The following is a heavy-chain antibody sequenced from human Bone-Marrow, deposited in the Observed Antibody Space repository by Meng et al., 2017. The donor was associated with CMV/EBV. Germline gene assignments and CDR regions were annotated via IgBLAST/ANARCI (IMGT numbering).Heavy chain of an antibody. V-gene: IGHV3-7*04. CDR2: INPDGSEK. D-gene: IGHD3-10*01. Sequence: GGSLRLSCDVSGFTFSSYWFSWVRQAPEKGLEWVANINPDGSEKYYLDSVKGRFTIFRDNAKNSLYLQVNSLRVEDMAVYYCATDTARVRGYWGQGTLVTVSS. J-gene: IGHJ4*02. CDR3: ATDTARVRGY. CDR1: GFTFSSYW.